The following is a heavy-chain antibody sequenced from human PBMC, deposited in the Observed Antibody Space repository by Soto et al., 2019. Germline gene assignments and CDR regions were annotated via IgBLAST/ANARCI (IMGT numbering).Heavy chain of an antibody. Sequence: QVQLVQSGAEVKKAGASVKVSCKASGYTFTSYGISWVRQAPGQGLEWMGWISAYNGNTNYAQKLQGRVTMTTDTSTNTAYMELRILRSDDTAVYYCARDRGAYYDSRDAFEIWGQGTIVTVSS. CDR2: ISAYNGNT. V-gene: IGHV1-18*01. CDR3: ARDRGAYYDSRDAFEI. CDR1: GYTFTSYG. J-gene: IGHJ3*02. D-gene: IGHD3-22*01.